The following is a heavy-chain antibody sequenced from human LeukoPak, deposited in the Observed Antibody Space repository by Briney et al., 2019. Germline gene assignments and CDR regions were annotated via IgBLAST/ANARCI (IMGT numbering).Heavy chain of an antibody. CDR1: GGSFSSYY. D-gene: IGHD3-3*01. CDR2: IYHSGGT. V-gene: IGHV4-59*12. Sequence: PSETLSLTCTVSGGSFSSYYRTWIRQPPGKGLEWIGYIYHSGGTNYNPSLKSRVTISVDTSKNQFSLQLSSVTAADTAVYYCARDTTIFGVVIWSDWGQGTLVTVSS. J-gene: IGHJ4*02. CDR3: ARDTTIFGVVIWSD.